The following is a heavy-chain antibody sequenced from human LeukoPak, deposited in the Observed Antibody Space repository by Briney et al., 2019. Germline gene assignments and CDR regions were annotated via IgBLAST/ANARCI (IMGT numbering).Heavy chain of an antibody. CDR3: AKDLSSGTGRGFDY. J-gene: IGHJ4*02. CDR1: GFTVTTNY. V-gene: IGHV3-66*01. D-gene: IGHD3/OR15-3a*01. Sequence: GGSLRLSCAASGFTVTTNYMSWVRQAPEKGLEWVSLIYSGGSPSYADSVKGRFTISRDKSKNTLYLQMNSLRAEDTALYYCAKDLSSGTGRGFDYWGQGTLVTVSS. CDR2: IYSGGSP.